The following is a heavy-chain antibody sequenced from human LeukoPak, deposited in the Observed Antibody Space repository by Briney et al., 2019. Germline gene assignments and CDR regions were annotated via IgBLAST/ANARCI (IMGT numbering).Heavy chain of an antibody. CDR2: IYYSGST. V-gene: IGHV4-39*01. J-gene: IGHJ6*02. CDR3: ARVDCSGGSCYYYYGMDV. Sequence: SETLSLTCTVSGGSISSSSYYWGWIRQPPGKGLEWIGNIYYSGSTYYNPSLKSRVTISVDTSKNQFSLKLSSVTAADTAVYYCARVDCSGGSCYYYYGMDVWGQGTTVTVSS. D-gene: IGHD2-15*01. CDR1: GGSISSSSYY.